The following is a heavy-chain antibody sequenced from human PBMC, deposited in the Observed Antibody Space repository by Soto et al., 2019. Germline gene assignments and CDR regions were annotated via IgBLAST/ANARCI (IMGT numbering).Heavy chain of an antibody. Sequence: PGGSLRLSCAASGFTFRHYWMSWVRQAPGGGLEWVAGIDTEGGDKRYVDSVKGRFTVSRDNAKNSLSLQMNSLTTEDTAVYYCARDRAWYTFDFWGPGTLVTVSS. CDR1: GFTFRHYW. CDR3: ARDRAWYTFDF. CDR2: IDTEGGDK. D-gene: IGHD6-19*01. V-gene: IGHV3-7*01. J-gene: IGHJ4*02.